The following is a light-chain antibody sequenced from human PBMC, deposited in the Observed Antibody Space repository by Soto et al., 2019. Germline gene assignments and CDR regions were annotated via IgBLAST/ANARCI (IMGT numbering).Light chain of an antibody. CDR2: RAS. J-gene: IGKJ1*01. V-gene: IGKV4-1*01. CDR3: QQYYTTPRT. Sequence: DIVMTQSPDSLTVSLGERATINCKSSQSIFYDSKKKNYLTWYQVKPEQPPKLLFYRASTRASGVPERFSGSGSGTDFTLTISSLQAEDVAVDYCQQYYTTPRTFGHGTKVEIK. CDR1: QSIFYDSKKKNY.